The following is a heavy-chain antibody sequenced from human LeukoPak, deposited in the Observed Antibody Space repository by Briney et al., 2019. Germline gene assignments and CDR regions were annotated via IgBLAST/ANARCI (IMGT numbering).Heavy chain of an antibody. CDR2: IYHSGST. V-gene: IGHV4-38-2*01. D-gene: IGHD2-2*01. CDR1: GYSISSSY. Sequence: SETLSLTCAVSGYSISSSYWAWIRRSPGKGLEWIGRIYHSGSTYYNPSLKSRVTISVDTSKNQFSLKLSSVTAADTAVYYCARQISVPAAIGVWFDPWAQETLVTVSS. J-gene: IGHJ5*02. CDR3: ARQISVPAAIGVWFDP.